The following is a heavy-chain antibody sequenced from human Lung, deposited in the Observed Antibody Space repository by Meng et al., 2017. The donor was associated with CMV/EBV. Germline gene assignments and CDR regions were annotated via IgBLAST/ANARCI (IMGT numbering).Heavy chain of an antibody. Sequence: GESXKISXAASGFTFSSYEMNWVRQAPGKGLEWISYISSSGSTIYYADSVKGRFTISRDYAKNSLYLQMNSLRAEDTAVYYCARQLADTLLAHYYYGMDVWGQGXTVTVSS. CDR3: ARQLADTLLAHYYYGMDV. D-gene: IGHD5-18*01. V-gene: IGHV3-48*03. CDR2: ISSSGSTI. CDR1: GFTFSSYE. J-gene: IGHJ6*02.